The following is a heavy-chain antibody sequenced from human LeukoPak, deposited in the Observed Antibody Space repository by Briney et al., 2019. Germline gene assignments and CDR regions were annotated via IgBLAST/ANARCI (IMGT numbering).Heavy chain of an antibody. CDR3: ARYVYYDSSGYLNPIFDY. V-gene: IGHV4-59*08. CDR2: IYYSGST. J-gene: IGHJ4*02. D-gene: IGHD3-22*01. CDR1: GGSISSHY. Sequence: SETLSLTCTVSGGSISSHYWSWIRQPPGKGLEWIGYIYYSGSTNYNPSLKSRVTISVDTSKNQFSLKLSSVTAADTAVYYCARYVYYDSSGYLNPIFDYWGQGTLVTVSS.